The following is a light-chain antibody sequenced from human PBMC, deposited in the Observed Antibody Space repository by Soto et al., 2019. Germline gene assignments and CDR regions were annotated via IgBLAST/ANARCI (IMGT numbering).Light chain of an antibody. J-gene: IGLJ2*01. CDR2: EVS. V-gene: IGLV2-8*01. CDR3: SSYAGSNNLV. Sequence: QSALTQPPSASGSPGQSVTISCTGTSSDVGGYNYVSWYQQHPGKAPKLMIYEVSKRPSGVPDRFSGSKAGNTASLTVSGLQAEDEADYCCSSYAGSNNLVFGGGTQLTV. CDR1: SSDVGGYNY.